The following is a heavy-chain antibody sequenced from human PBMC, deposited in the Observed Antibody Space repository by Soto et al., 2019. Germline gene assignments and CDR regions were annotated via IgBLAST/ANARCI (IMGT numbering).Heavy chain of an antibody. CDR3: ARKIAASWFDP. CDR1: GGSISTYY. J-gene: IGHJ5*02. D-gene: IGHD6-13*01. Sequence: QVQLQESGPGLVKPSETLSLTCTVSGGSISTYYWSWIRQPPGKGLEWIGHIYYSGSTYYNPSLKRRVTITVDTSKNQFSLKLSSVTAADTAVYYCARKIAASWFDPWGQGTLVTVSS. CDR2: IYYSGST. V-gene: IGHV4-59*08.